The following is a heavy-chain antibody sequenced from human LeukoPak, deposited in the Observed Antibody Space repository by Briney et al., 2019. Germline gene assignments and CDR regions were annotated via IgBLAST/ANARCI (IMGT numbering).Heavy chain of an antibody. D-gene: IGHD3-10*01. CDR3: ARHRGGASDY. CDR1: GGSISSSSYF. CDR2: IYYSGTT. V-gene: IGHV4-39*07. J-gene: IGHJ4*02. Sequence: SETLSLTCTVSGGSISSSSYFWGWIRQPPGKGLEWIGSIYYSGTTYYDPSLKSRVTISVDTSKDQFSLRLTSVTAADTAVYYCARHRGGASDYWGQGTLVTVSS.